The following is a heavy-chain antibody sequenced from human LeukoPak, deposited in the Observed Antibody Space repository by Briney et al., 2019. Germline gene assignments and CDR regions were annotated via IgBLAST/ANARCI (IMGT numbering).Heavy chain of an antibody. CDR2: IRSKGNNYAT. V-gene: IGHV3-73*01. Sequence: GGSLRLSCAASGFTFSGSAMHWVRLASGKGLEWVGRIRSKGNNYATAYAASVKGRFTISRDDSKNTAYLQMNSLKTDDTAVYYCSRLAEDVVVTADLDYWGQGTLVTVSS. D-gene: IGHD2-21*02. CDR3: SRLAEDVVVTADLDY. CDR1: GFTFSGSA. J-gene: IGHJ4*02.